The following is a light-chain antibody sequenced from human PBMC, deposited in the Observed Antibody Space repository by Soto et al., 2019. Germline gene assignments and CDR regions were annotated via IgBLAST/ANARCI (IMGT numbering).Light chain of an antibody. CDR1: NIGSES. Sequence: SYELTQPPSVSVAPGKTATITCGGNNIGSESVHWYQQKPGQAPVLIIYYGSARPSGIPERFSGSNSGNTATLRITWVEAGDEADYFCQVWAGGRDPQVFGGGTELAVL. CDR2: YGS. J-gene: IGLJ3*02. CDR3: QVWAGGRDPQV. V-gene: IGLV3-21*04.